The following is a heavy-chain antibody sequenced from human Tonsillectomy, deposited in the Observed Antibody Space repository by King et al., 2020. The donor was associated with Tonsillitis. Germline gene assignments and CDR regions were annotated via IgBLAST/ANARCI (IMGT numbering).Heavy chain of an antibody. J-gene: IGHJ6*04. V-gene: IGHV3-30*18. Sequence: GMHWVRQAPGKGLEWVAVISYDGSKKYYADSVKGRFTISRDNSKNTLYLQMNSLRAEDTAVYDCAKGRIGGGYSGYCGMDVWVEGTTVNVSS. CDR1: G. CDR3: AKGRIGGGYSGYCGMDV. CDR2: ISYDGSKK. D-gene: IGHD3-16*01.